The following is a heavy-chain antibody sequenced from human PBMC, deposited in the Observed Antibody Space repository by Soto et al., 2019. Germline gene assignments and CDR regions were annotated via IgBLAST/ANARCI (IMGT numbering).Heavy chain of an antibody. V-gene: IGHV3-21*01. D-gene: IGHD6-25*01. CDR2: ISSSGDYL. CDR3: GRGGDDEDGAAAQCLSSLN. J-gene: IGHJ6*01. Sequence: GWSLILYCSASGFTFMRNKMNWVRQAPGQGLAWVASISSSGDYLYYADSVKGRFIISRDNFQTSLFLQMNNLRAEDTTVYYWGRGGDDEDGAAAQCLSSLNWG. CDR1: GFTFMRNK.